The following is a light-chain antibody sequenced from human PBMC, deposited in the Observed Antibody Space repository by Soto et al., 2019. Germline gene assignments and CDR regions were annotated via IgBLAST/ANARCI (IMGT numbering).Light chain of an antibody. V-gene: IGKV1-39*01. CDR2: AAS. CDR3: QQYESLPLT. CDR1: QSISSY. J-gene: IGKJ5*01. Sequence: DIQITQSPSSLSASVGDRVTITCRASQSISSYLNWYQQKPGKAPKLLIYAASSLQSGVPSRFSGSGSGTDFTLTISSLQPEDFATYYCQQYESLPLTFGQGTRLEIK.